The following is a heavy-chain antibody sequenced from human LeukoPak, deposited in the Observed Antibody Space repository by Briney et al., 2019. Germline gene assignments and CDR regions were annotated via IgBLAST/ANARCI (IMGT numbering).Heavy chain of an antibody. CDR3: ARLLRGGRDTPMVTMIVVRAKSGAFDI. CDR2: INHSGST. D-gene: IGHD3-22*01. Sequence: SETLSLTCAVSGVSFSGYYWSWIRQPPGKGLEWIWEINHSGSTNYNPSLKSRVTVSVDTSKNQFSLKLSSVTAADTAVYYCARLLRGGRDTPMVTMIVVRAKSGAFDIWGQGTMVTVSS. CDR1: GVSFSGYY. J-gene: IGHJ3*02. V-gene: IGHV4-34*01.